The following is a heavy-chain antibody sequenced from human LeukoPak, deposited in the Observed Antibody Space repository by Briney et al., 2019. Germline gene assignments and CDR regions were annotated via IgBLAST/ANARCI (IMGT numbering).Heavy chain of an antibody. D-gene: IGHD1-26*01. Sequence: PSETLSLTCTVSRGSISGYSWSWIRQTPGKGLEWIGSIYHSGTTYYNPSLKSRVTISVDTSENQFSLKLNSVTAADTAVYYCARDGSYYRDWFDPWGQGTLVTVS. J-gene: IGHJ5*02. V-gene: IGHV4-38-2*02. CDR2: IYHSGTT. CDR1: RGSISGYS. CDR3: ARDGSYYRDWFDP.